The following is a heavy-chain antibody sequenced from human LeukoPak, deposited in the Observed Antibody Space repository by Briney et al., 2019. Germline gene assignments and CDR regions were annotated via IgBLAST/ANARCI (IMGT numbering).Heavy chain of an antibody. V-gene: IGHV3-23*01. Sequence: GGSLRLSCAASGFTFSSYGMSWVRQAPGKGLEWVSAISATGGTTYYADSVKGRFTISRDNSKNTLYLQMNSLRAEDTAVYYCARGLSGYASSLGYWGQGTLVTVSA. D-gene: IGHD6-6*01. J-gene: IGHJ4*02. CDR3: ARGLSGYASSLGY. CDR2: ISATGGTT. CDR1: GFTFSSYG.